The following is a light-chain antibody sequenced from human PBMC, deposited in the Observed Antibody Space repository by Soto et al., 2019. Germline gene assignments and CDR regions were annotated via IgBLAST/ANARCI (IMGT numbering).Light chain of an antibody. CDR2: EVT. CDR1: ASDVGGYNY. Sequence: QSALTQPASVSGSPGQSITISCAGTASDVGGYNYVSWYQRHPGKAPKLMIYEVTSRPSGVSSRFSGSKSGNTASLTISGLQTEDDGDYFCCSYTYSGTYVFGTGTKVTVL. J-gene: IGLJ1*01. V-gene: IGLV2-14*01. CDR3: CSYTYSGTYV.